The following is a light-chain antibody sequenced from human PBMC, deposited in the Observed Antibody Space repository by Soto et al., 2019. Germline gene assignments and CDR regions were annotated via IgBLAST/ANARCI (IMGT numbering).Light chain of an antibody. J-gene: IGKJ5*01. V-gene: IGKV3-15*01. Sequence: EIVMTQSPATLSMSPGDSAALSCWASQSVGRKLAWYQQRPGQAPRLLTYDASTRAAGIPARFGGSGSGTDFTLTISSLQSEDFAVYYCEEHGNWPPFTFGQGTRLEIK. CDR2: DAS. CDR3: EEHGNWPPFT. CDR1: QSVGRK.